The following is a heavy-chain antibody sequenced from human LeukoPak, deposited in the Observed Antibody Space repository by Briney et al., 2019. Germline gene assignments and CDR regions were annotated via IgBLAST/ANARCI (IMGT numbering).Heavy chain of an antibody. Sequence: PGGSLRLSCAASGFTFRNYWMGWVRQAPGKGLEWVANTKPDGSEKYYVDSVKGRFTISRDNAKNSLYLQMNSLRAEDTAVYYCARVGEHDAFDIWGQGTMATVSS. V-gene: IGHV3-7*01. D-gene: IGHD2-21*01. CDR2: TKPDGSEK. CDR1: GFTFRNYW. CDR3: ARVGEHDAFDI. J-gene: IGHJ3*02.